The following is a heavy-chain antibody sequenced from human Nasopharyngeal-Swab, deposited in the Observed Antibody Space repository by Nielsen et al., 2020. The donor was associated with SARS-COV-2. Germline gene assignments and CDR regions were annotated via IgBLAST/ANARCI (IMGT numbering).Heavy chain of an antibody. V-gene: IGHV3-7*01. CDR2: IQQDGSEE. CDR3: ARGPANFGVVVGDYYGLDV. Sequence: GESLKISCAASGLTLSSYWMSWVRQAPGQGLEWVANIQQDGSEEDYVDSVKGRFTISRDNAKNSLHLQMSSLRAEDTAVYYCARGPANFGVVVGDYYGLDVWGQGATVTVSS. J-gene: IGHJ6*02. D-gene: IGHD3-3*01. CDR1: GLTLSSYW.